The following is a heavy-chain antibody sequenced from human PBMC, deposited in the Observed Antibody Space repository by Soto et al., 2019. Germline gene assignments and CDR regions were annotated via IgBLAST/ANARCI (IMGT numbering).Heavy chain of an antibody. J-gene: IGHJ6*03. CDR1: GGTFSSYT. V-gene: IGHV1-69*02. D-gene: IGHD5-18*01. CDR2: IIPILGIA. CDR3: ARGSGDTAMVTGYYYMDV. Sequence: SVKVSCKASGGTFSSYTISWVRQAPGQGLEWMGRIIPILGIANYAQKFQGRVTITADKSTSTAYMELSSLRSEDTAVYYCARGSGDTAMVTGYYYMDVWGKGTTVTVSS.